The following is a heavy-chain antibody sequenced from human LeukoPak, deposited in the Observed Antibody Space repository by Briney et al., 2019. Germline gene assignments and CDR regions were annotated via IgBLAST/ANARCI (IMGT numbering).Heavy chain of an antibody. CDR3: AREGARLHYYDSSGSPSRAFDI. J-gene: IGHJ3*02. CDR1: GGSFSGYY. CDR2: INHSGST. Sequence: SETLSLTCAVYGGSFSGYYWSWIRQPPGKGLEWIGEINHSGSTNYNPSLKSRVTISVDTSKNQFSLKLSSVTAADTAVYYCAREGARLHYYDSSGSPSRAFDIWGQGTMVTVSS. V-gene: IGHV4-34*01. D-gene: IGHD3-22*01.